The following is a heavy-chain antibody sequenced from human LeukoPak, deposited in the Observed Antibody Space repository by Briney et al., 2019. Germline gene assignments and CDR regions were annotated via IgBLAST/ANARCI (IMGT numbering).Heavy chain of an antibody. J-gene: IGHJ4*02. CDR2: IKQDGSEK. Sequence: GSLRLSCEASKFTFSTYWMSWVRQAPGKGLQWEADIKQDGSEKYYVDSVRGRFTISRDNAKNSLYLQMNSLRAEDTAVYYCARGASTAVAADFDYWGQGTLVTVSS. D-gene: IGHD6-19*01. CDR3: ARGASTAVAADFDY. V-gene: IGHV3-7*01. CDR1: KFTFSTYW.